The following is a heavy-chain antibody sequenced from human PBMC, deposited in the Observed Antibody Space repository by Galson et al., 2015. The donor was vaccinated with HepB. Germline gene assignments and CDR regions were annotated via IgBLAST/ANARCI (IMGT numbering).Heavy chain of an antibody. V-gene: IGHV4-34*01. J-gene: IGHJ4*02. CDR1: AESLSGYY. CDR3: ARTPGLTSFDS. CDR2: INHSGST. D-gene: IGHD3/OR15-3a*01. Sequence: TLSLTCGVYAESLSGYYWTWIRQPPGKGLEWIGEINHSGSTRYNPSLKSRVTVSSDTSKNQFSLNLTSVTAADTAVYYCARTPGLTSFDSWGQGTLVTVSS.